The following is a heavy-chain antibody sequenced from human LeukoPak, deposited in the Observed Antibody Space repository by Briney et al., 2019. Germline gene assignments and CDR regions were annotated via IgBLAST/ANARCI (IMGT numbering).Heavy chain of an antibody. CDR1: GFTFSSYS. CDR3: ARGAREQWLVFVRFDY. CDR2: ISSSSSTI. V-gene: IGHV3-48*04. Sequence: GGSLRLSCAASGFTFSSYSMNWVRQAPGKGLEWVSYISSSSSTIYYEDSVKGRFTISRDNAKNSMYLTIERLRAEDTAVYYWARGAREQWLVFVRFDYWGQGTLVTVSS. D-gene: IGHD6-19*01. J-gene: IGHJ4*02.